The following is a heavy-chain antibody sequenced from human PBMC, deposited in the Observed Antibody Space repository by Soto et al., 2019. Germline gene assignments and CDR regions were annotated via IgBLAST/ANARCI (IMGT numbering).Heavy chain of an antibody. CDR2: VSPSGTT. V-gene: IGHV4-31*03. Sequence: QVQLQESGPGLVKPSQTLSLTCTVSGAFISVGYYWSRIRQQPGKGLDWIGYVSPSGTTYYNPSLKSRVSISTGTSRNRCSLEGSSVGTAHAALYYGPRHRGSYGMDVWGQGTTVTVSS. CDR3: PRHRGSYGMDV. CDR1: GAFISVGYY. J-gene: IGHJ6*02.